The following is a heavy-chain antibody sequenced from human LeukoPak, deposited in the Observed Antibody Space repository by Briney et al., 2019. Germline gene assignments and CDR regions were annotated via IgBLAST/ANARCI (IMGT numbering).Heavy chain of an antibody. CDR1: GYTFTSYG. CDR2: ISAYNGNT. CDR3: ARDYRWFGVKRYFDN. J-gene: IGHJ4*02. Sequence: ASVKVSCKASGYTFTSYGISWVRQAPGQGLEWMGWISAYNGNTSYAQKFQGRVTVTTDTSTSTAYMGLRSLKSDDTAVYYCARDYRWFGVKRYFDNWGQGTLVTVSS. V-gene: IGHV1-18*01. D-gene: IGHD3-10*01.